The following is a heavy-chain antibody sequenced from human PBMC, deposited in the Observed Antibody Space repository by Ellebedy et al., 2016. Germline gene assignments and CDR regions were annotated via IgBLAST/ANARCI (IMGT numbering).Heavy chain of an antibody. CDR2: IYHSGST. CDR3: AWNYGLGSYLY. CDR1: GGSISSTYW. V-gene: IGHV4-4*02. Sequence: SETLSLXXAVSGGSISSTYWWTWVRQPPGKGLEWIGEIYHSGSTYYNPSLKSRVTISIDKSKNQFSLNLSSVTAADTAVYYCAWNYGLGSYLYWGQGTLVTVSS. J-gene: IGHJ4*02. D-gene: IGHD3-10*01.